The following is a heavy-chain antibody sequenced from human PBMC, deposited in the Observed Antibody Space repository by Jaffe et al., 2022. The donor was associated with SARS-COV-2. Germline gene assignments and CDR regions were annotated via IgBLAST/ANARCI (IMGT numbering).Heavy chain of an antibody. CDR1: GFTFSGYG. J-gene: IGHJ4*02. D-gene: IGHD6-6*01. Sequence: QVQLVESGGGVVQPGRSLRLSCAASGFTFSGYGMHWVRHTPGKGLEWVALIWFDGSLKYYADSVKGRYTISRDNSRDTLYLQMDSLSAEDSAVYYCARDRYASSSGRGGYFDYWGQGTLVTVSS. CDR2: IWFDGSLK. V-gene: IGHV3-33*01. CDR3: ARDRYASSSGRGGYFDY.